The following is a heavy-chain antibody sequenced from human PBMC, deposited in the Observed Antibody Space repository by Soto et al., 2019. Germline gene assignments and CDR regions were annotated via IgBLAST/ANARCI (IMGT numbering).Heavy chain of an antibody. D-gene: IGHD6-25*01. Sequence: PSETLSLTCSVSGVSISSYFWSWIRQAPGRGLEWIGYTYHRGSTNYSPSLRSRVAISLDASENQFSLKVSSVTAADTAVYYCARIGGYHGPLDYWGQGTPVTVS. V-gene: IGHV4-59*01. CDR3: ARIGGYHGPLDY. CDR1: GVSISSYF. CDR2: TYHRGST. J-gene: IGHJ4*02.